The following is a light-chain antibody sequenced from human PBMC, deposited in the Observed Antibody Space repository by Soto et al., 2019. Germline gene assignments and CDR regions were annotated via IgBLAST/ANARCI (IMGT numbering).Light chain of an antibody. J-gene: IGKJ5*01. CDR2: DAS. Sequence: EIVLTQFPATLSLSPGERSTLSCMASQSVSSYLAWYQQKPGQAPRLLIYDASTRATGIPDRFSGDGSVTHFTLTISRLEAEDFVMYYCQQYGSSPITVGQVTRLEIK. CDR3: QQYGSSPIT. V-gene: IGKV3-20*01. CDR1: QSVSSY.